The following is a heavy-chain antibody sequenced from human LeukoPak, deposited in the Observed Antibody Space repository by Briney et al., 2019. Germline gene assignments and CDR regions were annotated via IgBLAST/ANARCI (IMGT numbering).Heavy chain of an antibody. CDR3: AKHKENYGDSCLDDY. CDR2: IYENGGTT. J-gene: IGHJ4*02. CDR1: GFTFRSHA. V-gene: IGHV3-23*01. D-gene: IGHD4-17*01. Sequence: GGSLRLSCVGSGFTFRSHAMSWVRQAPEKGLEFVSGIYENGGTTYYADSVKGRFTISRDNSKNSKNTLYLQMNSLRAEDTAVYYCAKHKENYGDSCLDDYWGQGTLVTVSS.